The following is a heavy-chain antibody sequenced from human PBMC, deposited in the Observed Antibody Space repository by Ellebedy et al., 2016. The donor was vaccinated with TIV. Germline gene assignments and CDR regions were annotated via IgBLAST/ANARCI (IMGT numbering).Heavy chain of an antibody. CDR3: AREVWGHWYFDL. D-gene: IGHD3-16*01. Sequence: SETLSLXXAVSGGSISSSGYSWSWIRQPPGKGLEWVGYTYHSGSASYNRSLKSRVTISVDRSKKQFSLKLSSVTGADTAVYYCAREVWGHWYFDLWGRGTLVTASS. CDR2: TYHSGSA. J-gene: IGHJ2*01. CDR1: GGSISSSGYS. V-gene: IGHV4-30-2*01.